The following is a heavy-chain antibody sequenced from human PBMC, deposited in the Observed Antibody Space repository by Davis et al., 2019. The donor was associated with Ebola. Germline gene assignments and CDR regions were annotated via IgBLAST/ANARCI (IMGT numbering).Heavy chain of an antibody. Sequence: GESLKISCAASGFTFSSYSMSWVRQAPGKGLEWVSVIYDQSTAYADSVRGRFIISRDKSNNTLYLEMNSLRVDDTAVYYCGRYSWGQGTLVTVSS. CDR1: GFTFSSYS. D-gene: IGHD2-21*01. CDR3: GRYS. V-gene: IGHV3-53*05. J-gene: IGHJ4*02. CDR2: IYDQST.